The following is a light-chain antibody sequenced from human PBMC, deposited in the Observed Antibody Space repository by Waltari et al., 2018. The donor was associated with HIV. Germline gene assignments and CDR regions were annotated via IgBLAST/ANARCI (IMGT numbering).Light chain of an antibody. V-gene: IGLV1-47*01. J-gene: IGLJ3*02. CDR3: AAWDDSLSGWV. CDR2: RNN. CDR1: SSNIGSNY. Sequence: QSVLTQPPSASGTPGQRATISCSGSSSNIGSNYVYCYQQLPGTAPKLLIYRNNQRPSGVPDRFSGSKSGTSASLAISGLRSEDEADYYCAAWDDSLSGWVFGGGTKLTVL.